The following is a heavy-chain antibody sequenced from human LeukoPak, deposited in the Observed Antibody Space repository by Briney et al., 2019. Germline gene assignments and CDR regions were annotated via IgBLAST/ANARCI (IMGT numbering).Heavy chain of an antibody. J-gene: IGHJ3*02. V-gene: IGHV1-18*01. Sequence: ASVKVSCKASGYTFTSHGISWVRQAPGQGLEWMGWISGYNGNTNYAQKFQGRVTITADESTSTAYMELSSLRSEDTAVYYCARDAFDIWGQGTMVTVSS. CDR3: ARDAFDI. CDR2: ISGYNGNT. CDR1: GYTFTSHG.